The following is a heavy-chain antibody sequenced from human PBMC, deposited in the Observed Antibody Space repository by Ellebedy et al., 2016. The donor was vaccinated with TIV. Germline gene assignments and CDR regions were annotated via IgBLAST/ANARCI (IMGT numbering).Heavy chain of an antibody. D-gene: IGHD5-12*01. CDR3: ARVGWAYSGGEDF. CDR2: ISVYNGDT. Sequence: ASVKVSCKASGFTFTSFGISWVRQAPGQGLEWMGWISVYNGDTNYAKKIQGRVTMTTDTSTTTAYMALRSLRSDDTAVYYCARVGWAYSGGEDFWGQGTLVTVSS. V-gene: IGHV1-18*04. J-gene: IGHJ4*02. CDR1: GFTFTSFG.